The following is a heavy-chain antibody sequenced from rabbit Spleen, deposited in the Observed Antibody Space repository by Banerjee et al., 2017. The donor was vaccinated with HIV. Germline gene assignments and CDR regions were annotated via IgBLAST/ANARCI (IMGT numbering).Heavy chain of an antibody. D-gene: IGHD1-1*01. Sequence: QEQLVESGGGLVQPEGSLTLTCTASGFSFSGSGYMCWVRQAPGKGLERISCIAGSSSGFTYSATWAKGRFTCSKTSSTTVTLQMTSLTAADTATYFCARGEYSSGNGYPLWGQGTLVTVS. V-gene: IGHV1S45*01. J-gene: IGHJ3*01. CDR1: GFSFSGSGY. CDR2: IAGSSSGFT. CDR3: ARGEYSSGNGYPL.